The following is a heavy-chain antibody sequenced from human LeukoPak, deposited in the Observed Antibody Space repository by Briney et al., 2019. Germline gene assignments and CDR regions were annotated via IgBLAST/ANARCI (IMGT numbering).Heavy chain of an antibody. CDR2: IHYTGST. CDR3: ARLMITFGGVMFDY. J-gene: IGHJ4*02. Sequence: PSETLSLTCLVSGGSISGSHWSWIRQPPGKGLEWIGYIHYTGSTDYNPSLRSRVTLSIDMSKDQFSLRLSSVTAADTAVYYCARLMITFGGVMFDYWGQGTLVTVSS. D-gene: IGHD3-16*01. CDR1: GGSISGSH. V-gene: IGHV4-59*12.